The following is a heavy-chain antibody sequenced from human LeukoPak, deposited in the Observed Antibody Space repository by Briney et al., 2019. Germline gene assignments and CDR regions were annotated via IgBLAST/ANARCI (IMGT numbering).Heavy chain of an antibody. CDR2: ISKGGST. J-gene: IGHJ4*02. CDR1: GGSISSSY. V-gene: IGHV4-59*01. Sequence: PSETLSLTCSVSGGSISSSYWTWIRQPPGKGLECIGYISKGGSTNYNPSLKSRVTISVDTSKNQVSLNLGSVTAADTAVYYCARDKHNPNCSGGRCYPYFFDSWGQGSLVTVSS. D-gene: IGHD2-15*01. CDR3: ARDKHNPNCSGGRCYPYFFDS.